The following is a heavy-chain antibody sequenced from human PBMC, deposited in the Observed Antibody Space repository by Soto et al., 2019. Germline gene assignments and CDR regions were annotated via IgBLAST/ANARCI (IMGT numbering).Heavy chain of an antibody. V-gene: IGHV1-69*01. J-gene: IGHJ6*02. CDR3: ARGLLVPLGLAGTPYYYYGMDV. CDR1: GGTFSSQA. Sequence: QVQLLQSGAEGKIPGSSVKVSCKASGGTFSSQAFRWVRQAPGQGLEWMGGIIPIFGTANYAQKFQGRVTITADESTSTAYMELSSLRSEDTAVYYCARGLLVPLGLAGTPYYYYGMDVWGQGTTVTVSS. CDR2: IIPIFGTA. D-gene: IGHD1-1*01.